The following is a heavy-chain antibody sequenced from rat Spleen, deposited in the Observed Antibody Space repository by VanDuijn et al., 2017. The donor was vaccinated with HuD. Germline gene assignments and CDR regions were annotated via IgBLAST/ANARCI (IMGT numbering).Heavy chain of an antibody. D-gene: IGHD1-11*01. Sequence: EVQLVETGGGLVQPGRSLKLSCEASGFTFSSYWMYWVRQAPGKGLEWVSSIDPDGGRTYYPDSVKGRFTISRDNAKSSLYLQMDSLRSEDTSTYYCAKDMGGYTYFDYWGQGVMVTVSS. J-gene: IGHJ2*01. CDR1: GFTFSSYW. V-gene: IGHV5-58*01. CDR3: AKDMGGYTYFDY. CDR2: IDPDGGRT.